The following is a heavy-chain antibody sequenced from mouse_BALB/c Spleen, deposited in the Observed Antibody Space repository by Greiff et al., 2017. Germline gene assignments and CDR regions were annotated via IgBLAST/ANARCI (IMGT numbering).Heavy chain of an antibody. D-gene: IGHD2-4*01. Sequence: DVKLVESGGDLVKPGGSLKLSCAASGFTFSSYGMSWVRQTPDKRLEWVATISSGGSYTYYPDSVKGRFTISRDNAKNTLYLQMSSLKSEDTAMYYCARNDYGAHYFDYWGQGTTLTVSS. V-gene: IGHV5-6*02. CDR3: ARNDYGAHYFDY. CDR1: GFTFSSYG. J-gene: IGHJ2*01. CDR2: ISSGGSYT.